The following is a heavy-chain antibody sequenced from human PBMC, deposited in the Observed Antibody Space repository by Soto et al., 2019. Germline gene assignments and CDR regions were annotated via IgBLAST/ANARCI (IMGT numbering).Heavy chain of an antibody. CDR1: GFSRSSTRMA. V-gene: IGHV2-5*02. Sequence: QITLKESGPTLVKPTQTLTLTCTFSGFSRSSTRMAVGWIRQPPGKALEWLALIYWDDAKPYSPFLTRRLPITQNTSKDQVVLTMSILDPVDTAMYYFAHIVVGGLVYYFGSWGQGTLVTVSS. D-gene: IGHD1-26*01. CDR3: AHIVVGGLVYYFGS. CDR2: IYWDDAK. J-gene: IGHJ4*02.